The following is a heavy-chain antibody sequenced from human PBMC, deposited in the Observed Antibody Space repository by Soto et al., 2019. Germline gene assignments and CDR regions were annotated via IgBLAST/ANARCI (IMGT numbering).Heavy chain of an antibody. Sequence: LSLTCTVSGGSISSYYWSWIRQPPGKGLEWIGYIYYSGSTNYNPSLKSRVTISVDTSKNQFSLKLSSVTAADTAVYYCARAVGYYYYGMDVWGQGTTVTVSS. CDR2: IYYSGST. D-gene: IGHD1-26*01. V-gene: IGHV4-59*01. CDR1: GGSISSYY. CDR3: ARAVGYYYYGMDV. J-gene: IGHJ6*02.